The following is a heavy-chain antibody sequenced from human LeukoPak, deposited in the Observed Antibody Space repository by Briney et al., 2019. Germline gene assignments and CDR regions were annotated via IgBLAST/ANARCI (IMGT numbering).Heavy chain of an antibody. Sequence: PSETLSLTCTVSGYSISSGYYRGWIRQPPGKGLEWIGSIYHSGSTYYNPFLKSRVTISVDTSKNQFSLKLSSVTAADTAVYYCARVGQLLYFFDPWGQGTLVTVSS. CDR3: ARVGQLLYFFDP. D-gene: IGHD2-2*02. CDR2: IYHSGST. J-gene: IGHJ5*02. CDR1: GYSISSGYY. V-gene: IGHV4-38-2*02.